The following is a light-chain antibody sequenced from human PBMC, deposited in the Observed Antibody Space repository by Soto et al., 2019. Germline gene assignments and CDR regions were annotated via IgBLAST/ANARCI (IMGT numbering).Light chain of an antibody. CDR1: SSDIGGYNY. Sequence: SALTQPRSVSGSPGQSVTISCTGTSSDIGGYNYVSWYQQHPGKAPKLMIYDVSKRPSGVPDRFSGSKSGNTASLTISGLQAEDEADYYCCSYAAISVVFGGGTKVTVL. V-gene: IGLV2-11*01. J-gene: IGLJ2*01. CDR3: CSYAAISVV. CDR2: DVS.